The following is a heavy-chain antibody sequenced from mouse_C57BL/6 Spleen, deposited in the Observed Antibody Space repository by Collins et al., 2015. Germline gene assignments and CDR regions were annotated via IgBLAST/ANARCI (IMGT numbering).Heavy chain of an antibody. CDR3: ASGNYFDY. CDR1: GYTFTTYG. Sequence: QIQLVQSGPELKKPGETVKISCKASGYTFTTYGMSWVKQAPGKGLKWMGWINTYSGVPTYADDFKGRFAFSLETSASTAYLQINNLKNEDTATYFCASGNYFDYWGQGTTLTVSS. CDR2: INTYSGVP. V-gene: IGHV9-3*01. D-gene: IGHD1-1*02. J-gene: IGHJ2*01.